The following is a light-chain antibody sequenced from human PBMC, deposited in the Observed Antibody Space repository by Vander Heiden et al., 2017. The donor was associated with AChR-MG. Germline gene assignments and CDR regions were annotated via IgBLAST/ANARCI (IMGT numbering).Light chain of an antibody. Sequence: QSVLTQPPSVSGAPGQRVTISCTGSSCNNVGGYDVHCYQQLPGTAPNLLIYGNGNRPSGVPDRFSGSTSGTSASSAITGLQAEDEADYYCQSYDSSLSGNCVFGGGTKLTVL. CDR2: GNG. V-gene: IGLV1-40*01. CDR3: QSYDSSLSGNCV. CDR1: SCNNVGGYD. J-gene: IGLJ3*02.